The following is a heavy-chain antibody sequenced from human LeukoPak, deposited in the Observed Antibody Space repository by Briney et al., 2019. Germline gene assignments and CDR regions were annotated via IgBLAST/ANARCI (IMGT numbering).Heavy chain of an antibody. CDR1: GYTLTAYY. CDR2: INPNSGGT. CDR3: ARGYCSGGTCYLVENWLDP. V-gene: IGHV1-2*06. D-gene: IGHD2-15*01. J-gene: IGHJ5*02. Sequence: ASVKVSCKASGYTLTAYYIYWRRQAPGQGLEWMGRINPNSGGTDYAQNFQGRVTMTRDTSISTAYMELSRLRSDDTAVYYCARGYCSGGTCYLVENWLDPWGQGTLVTVSS.